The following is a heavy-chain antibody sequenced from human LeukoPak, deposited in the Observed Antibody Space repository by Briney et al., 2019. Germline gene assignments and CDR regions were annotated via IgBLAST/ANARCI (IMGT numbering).Heavy chain of an antibody. Sequence: ASVKVSCKVSGYTLTELSMHWVRQAPGKGLEWRGGFYPEDGETIYAQKFQGRVTMTEDTSTDTAYMELSSLRSEDTAVYYCATGVTFNPHAFDIWGQGTMVTVSS. CDR3: ATGVTFNPHAFDI. V-gene: IGHV1-24*01. J-gene: IGHJ3*02. CDR2: FYPEDGET. D-gene: IGHD2-21*02. CDR1: GYTLTELS.